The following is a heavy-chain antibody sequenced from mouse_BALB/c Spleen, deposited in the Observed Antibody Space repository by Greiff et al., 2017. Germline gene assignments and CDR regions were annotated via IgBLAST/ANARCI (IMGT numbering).Heavy chain of an antibody. CDR2: ISSGGSYT. CDR3: ARGGDYGGDYYAMDY. V-gene: IGHV5-9-4*01. J-gene: IGHJ4*01. CDR1: GFTFSSYA. D-gene: IGHD2-4*01. Sequence: EVQLVEPGGGLVKPGGSLKLSCAASGFTFSSYAMSWVRQSPEKRLEWVAEISSGGSYTYYPDTVTGRFTISRDNAKNTLYLEMSSLRSEDTAMYFCARGGDYGGDYYAMDYWGQGTSVTVSS.